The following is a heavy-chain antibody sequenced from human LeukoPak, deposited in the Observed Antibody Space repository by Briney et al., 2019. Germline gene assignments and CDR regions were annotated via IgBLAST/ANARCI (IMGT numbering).Heavy chain of an antibody. Sequence: SETRSLACTVAGGSISSYYCSWIRQPAGKVLEWIGRIYTSGSTNYNPSLKSRVTMSVDTSKNQFSLKLSSVTAADTAVYYCARDRGEPLFDYWGQGTLVTVSS. CDR2: IYTSGST. CDR3: ARDRGEPLFDY. D-gene: IGHD1-14*01. CDR1: GGSISSYY. V-gene: IGHV4-4*07. J-gene: IGHJ4*02.